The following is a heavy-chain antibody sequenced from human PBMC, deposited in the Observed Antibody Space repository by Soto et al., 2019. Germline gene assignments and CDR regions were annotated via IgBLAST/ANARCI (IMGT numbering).Heavy chain of an antibody. CDR1: GYTFTSYA. Sequence: QVQLVQSGAEVKKPGASVKVSCKASGYTFTSYAMHWVRQAPGQRLEWMGWINAGNGNTKYSQKFQGRVTITRDTSASTAYMELSSLRSEDTAVYYCARVLRGVPAAISWDFVASDIWGQGTMVTVSS. CDR3: ARVLRGVPAAISWDFVASDI. D-gene: IGHD2-2*01. J-gene: IGHJ3*02. V-gene: IGHV1-3*01. CDR2: INAGNGNT.